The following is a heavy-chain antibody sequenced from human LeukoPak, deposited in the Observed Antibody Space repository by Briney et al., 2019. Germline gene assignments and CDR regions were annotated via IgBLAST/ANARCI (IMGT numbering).Heavy chain of an antibody. V-gene: IGHV3-21*01. CDR2: ISSSSSSYI. CDR1: GFTFSSYS. CDR3: ARDGPNDILSGFVYYMDV. J-gene: IGHJ6*03. D-gene: IGHD3-9*01. Sequence: GGSLRLSCAASGFTFSSYSMNWVRQAPGKGLEWVSSISSSSSSYIYYADSVKGRFTISRDNAKNSLYLQMNSLRAEDTAVYYCARDGPNDILSGFVYYMDVWGKGTTVTVSS.